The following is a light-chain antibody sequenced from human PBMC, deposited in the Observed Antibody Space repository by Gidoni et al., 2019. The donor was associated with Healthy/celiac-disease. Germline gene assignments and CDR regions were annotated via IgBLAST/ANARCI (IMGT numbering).Light chain of an antibody. CDR3: QQRSNWTPLT. CDR1: QSVSSY. CDR2: DAS. Sequence: DIVLTQSPATLSLSPGERATLSCRASQSVSSYLAWYQQKPGQAPRLRIYDASNRATGIPARFSGSGSGTDFTLTISSIEPEDFAVYYCQQRSNWTPLTFGGGTKVEIK. V-gene: IGKV3-11*01. J-gene: IGKJ4*01.